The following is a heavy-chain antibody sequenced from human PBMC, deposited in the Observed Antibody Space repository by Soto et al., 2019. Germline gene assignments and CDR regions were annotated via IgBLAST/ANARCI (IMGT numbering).Heavy chain of an antibody. J-gene: IGHJ3*02. Sequence: TSVKVSCEASGYTFTGYYMHWVRQAPGQGLEWMGWINPNSGGTNYAQKFQGWVTMTRDTSISTAYMELSRLRSDDTAVYYCARDESLMVRGVIIVNAFDIWGQGTMVTVSS. D-gene: IGHD3-10*01. CDR3: ARDESLMVRGVIIVNAFDI. V-gene: IGHV1-2*04. CDR1: GYTFTGYY. CDR2: INPNSGGT.